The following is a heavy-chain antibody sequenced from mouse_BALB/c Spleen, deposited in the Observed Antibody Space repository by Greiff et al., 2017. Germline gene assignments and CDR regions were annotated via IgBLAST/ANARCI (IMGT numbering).Heavy chain of an antibody. J-gene: IGHJ3*01. CDR3: ARHGLGRGFAY. CDR2: ISSGGGNT. CDR1: GFTFSSYT. Sequence: EVQLVESGGGLVKPGGSLKLSCAASGFTFSSYTMSWVRQTPEKRLEWVATISSGGGNTYYPDTVKGRFTISRDNAKNTLYLQMSSLKSEDTAMYYCARHGLGRGFAYWGQGTLVTVSA. V-gene: IGHV5-9*04. D-gene: IGHD4-1*01.